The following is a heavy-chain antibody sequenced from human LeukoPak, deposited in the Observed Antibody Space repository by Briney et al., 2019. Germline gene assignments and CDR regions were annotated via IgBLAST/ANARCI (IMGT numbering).Heavy chain of an antibody. J-gene: IGHJ6*03. Sequence: PGGSLRLSCAASGFTFSSYAMSWVRQAPGKGLEWVSAISGSGGSTYYADSVKGRFTISRDNSKNTLYLQMNSLRAEDTAVYYCATSRHFYYSYYMDVWGKGTTVTVSS. V-gene: IGHV3-23*01. CDR1: GFTFSSYA. CDR3: ATSRHFYYSYYMDV. CDR2: ISGSGGST.